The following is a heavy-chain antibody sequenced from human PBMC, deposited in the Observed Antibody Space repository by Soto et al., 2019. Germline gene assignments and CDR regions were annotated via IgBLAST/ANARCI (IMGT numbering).Heavy chain of an antibody. CDR2: ISGSDDST. CDR1: GFTFDDYG. CDR3: AKRSSSSTFDY. D-gene: IGHD6-6*01. V-gene: IGHV3-23*01. Sequence: PGGSLRLSCAASGFTFDDYGMSWVRQAPGKGLEWVSVISGSDDSTYYADSVKGRFTISRDNSKNTLYPQMNSLRAEDTAVYYCAKRSSSSTFDYWGQGTLVTVSS. J-gene: IGHJ4*02.